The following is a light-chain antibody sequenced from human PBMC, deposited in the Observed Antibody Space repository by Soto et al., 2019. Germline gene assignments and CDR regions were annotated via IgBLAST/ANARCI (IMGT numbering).Light chain of an antibody. V-gene: IGKV3-20*01. CDR3: QQYGNSRWT. CDR1: QSASSSY. CDR2: GAS. J-gene: IGKJ1*01. Sequence: VLTQSPGPLSLFSGGGATPSFRGRQSASSSYLAWYQQKPGQAPRLLIVGASSRATGIPDRFSGSGSGTDFILTISRLEPEDFAVYYCQQYGNSRWTFGQGTKVDIK.